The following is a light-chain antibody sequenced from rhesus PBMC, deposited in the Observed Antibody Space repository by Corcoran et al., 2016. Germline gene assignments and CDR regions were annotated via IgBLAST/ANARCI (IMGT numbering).Light chain of an antibody. Sequence: DIQMTQSPSSLPASAGDTVTITCQASQGISEYLAWYQQKPGKAPKLLIYDASTLQSGVPSRVSGSGSGTSFTLTISSLQPEDFATYYCQQHNTYPLTFGGGTKVELK. V-gene: IGKV1-25*01. J-gene: IGKJ4*01. CDR1: QGISEY. CDR2: DAS. CDR3: QQHNTYPLT.